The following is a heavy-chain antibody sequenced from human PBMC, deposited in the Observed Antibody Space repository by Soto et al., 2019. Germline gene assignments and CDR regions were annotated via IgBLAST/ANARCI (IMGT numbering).Heavy chain of an antibody. CDR3: ARAHYGDYGYGMDV. Sequence: PSETLSLTCAVHGGSFSGYIWTWIRQPPGRGLQWIGQINDSGSTYYNPSLKSRVIISMHTSKNQFSLKLSSVTAADTAVYYCARAHYGDYGYGMDVWGQGTTVTVSS. D-gene: IGHD4-17*01. V-gene: IGHV4-34*01. CDR1: GGSFSGYI. J-gene: IGHJ6*02. CDR2: INDSGST.